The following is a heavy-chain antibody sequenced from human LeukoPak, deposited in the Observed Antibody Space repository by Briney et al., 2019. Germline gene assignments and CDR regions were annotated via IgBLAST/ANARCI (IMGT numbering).Heavy chain of an antibody. Sequence: ASVKVSCKASGYTFTSYGISWVRQAPGQGPEWMGWISAYNGNTNYAQKLQGRVTMTTDTSTSTAYMELRSLRSDDTAVYYCARVGYDSSGYSPYWFDPWGQGTLVTVSS. CDR2: ISAYNGNT. CDR3: ARVGYDSSGYSPYWFDP. J-gene: IGHJ5*02. CDR1: GYTFTSYG. D-gene: IGHD3-22*01. V-gene: IGHV1-18*01.